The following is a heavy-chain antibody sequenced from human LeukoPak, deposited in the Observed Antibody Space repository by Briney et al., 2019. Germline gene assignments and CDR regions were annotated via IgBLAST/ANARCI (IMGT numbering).Heavy chain of an antibody. V-gene: IGHV4-4*07. J-gene: IGHJ3*02. Sequence: SETLPLTCTVAGGSISSYYWSWIRQPAGKGLEWIGRIYTSGSTNYNPSLKSRVTISVDTSKNQFSLKLSSVTAADTAVYFCARGPYSYDSSGAFDIWGQGTMVTVSS. CDR3: ARGPYSYDSSGAFDI. CDR1: GGSISSYY. CDR2: IYTSGST. D-gene: IGHD3-22*01.